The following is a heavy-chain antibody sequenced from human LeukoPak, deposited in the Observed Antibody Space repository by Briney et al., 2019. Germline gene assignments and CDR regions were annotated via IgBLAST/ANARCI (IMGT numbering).Heavy chain of an antibody. CDR1: GGSFSGNY. J-gene: IGHJ4*02. D-gene: IGHD2-21*01. CDR2: SSPTGDIT. CDR3: ARVPDFIARPCDS. V-gene: IGHV4-34*01. Sequence: SETLSLTCAVYGGSFSGNYWTLIRQTPGRGLEGIGESSPTGDITGYNPSLKGRATISVDSSKNQFSLKLTSVTAADTGVYYCARVPDFIARPCDSWGPGTLVTVSS.